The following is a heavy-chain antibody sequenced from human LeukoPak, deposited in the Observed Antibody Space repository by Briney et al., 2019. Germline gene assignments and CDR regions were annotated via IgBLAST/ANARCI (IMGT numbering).Heavy chain of an antibody. Sequence: TGGSLRLSCAISGSTVSSSYMSWVRQAPGRGLEWVSIIYSGGNTYYADSVKGRFTISRDNSRNMLYLQINSLTAEDTAVYYCAREAGATDYWGQGTLVTVSS. D-gene: IGHD1-26*01. V-gene: IGHV3-66*01. CDR3: AREAGATDY. CDR1: GSTVSSSY. CDR2: IYSGGNT. J-gene: IGHJ4*02.